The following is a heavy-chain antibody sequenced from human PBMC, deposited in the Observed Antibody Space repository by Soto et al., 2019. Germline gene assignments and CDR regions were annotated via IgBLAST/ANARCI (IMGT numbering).Heavy chain of an antibody. V-gene: IGHV3-7*03. CDR2: IKQDGSEK. Sequence: PGGSLRLSCAASGFTFSSYWMSWVRQAPGKGLEWVANIKQDGSEKYYVDSVKGRFTISRDNAKNSLYLQMNSLRAEDTAVYYCARGPRWLQFMDFYWFDPWGQGTLVTVSS. J-gene: IGHJ5*02. D-gene: IGHD5-12*01. CDR1: GFTFSSYW. CDR3: ARGPRWLQFMDFYWFDP.